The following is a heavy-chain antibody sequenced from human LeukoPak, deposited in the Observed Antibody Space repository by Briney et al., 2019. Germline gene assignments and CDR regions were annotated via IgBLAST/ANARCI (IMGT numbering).Heavy chain of an antibody. CDR1: GYSISSGYY. CDR2: IYHSGST. J-gene: IGHJ5*02. V-gene: IGHV4-38-2*02. Sequence: SETLSLTCTVSGYSISSGYYWGWIRQPPGKGLEWIGSIYHSGSTYYNPSLKSRVTISVDTSKNQFSLKLSSVTAADTAVYYCARGSITMVRGVINWFDPWGQGTLVTVSS. CDR3: ARGSITMVRGVINWFDP. D-gene: IGHD3-10*01.